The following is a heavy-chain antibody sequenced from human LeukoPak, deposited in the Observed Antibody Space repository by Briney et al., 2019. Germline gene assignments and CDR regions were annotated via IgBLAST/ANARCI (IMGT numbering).Heavy chain of an antibody. V-gene: IGHV2-70*11. CDR3: ARIPAGRAYYFDY. J-gene: IGHJ4*02. CDR2: IDWDDDK. CDR1: GFSLSTLGMC. Sequence: SGPALVQPPPTLTLTCTFSGFSLSTLGMCVNWIRQPPGKALEWLARIDWDDDKYYNTSLKTRLTISKDTSKNQVVLTMTNMDPVDTATYYCARIPAGRAYYFDYWGQGTLVTVSS. D-gene: IGHD6-13*01.